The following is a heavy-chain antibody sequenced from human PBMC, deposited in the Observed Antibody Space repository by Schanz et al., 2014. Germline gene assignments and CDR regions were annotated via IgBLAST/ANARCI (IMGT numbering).Heavy chain of an antibody. CDR2: ISGGGGTT. CDR1: GFTFSSYA. CDR3: ARDRRNADLDY. Sequence: EVQLLESGGGLVQPGGSLRLSYAASGFTFSSYAMSWVRQAPGKGLEWVSAISGGGGTTYYADSVKGRFTISRDNSKNTLYLQMNSLRAEDTAVYYCARDRRNADLDYWGQGTLVTVSS. J-gene: IGHJ4*02. V-gene: IGHV3-23*01. D-gene: IGHD1-1*01.